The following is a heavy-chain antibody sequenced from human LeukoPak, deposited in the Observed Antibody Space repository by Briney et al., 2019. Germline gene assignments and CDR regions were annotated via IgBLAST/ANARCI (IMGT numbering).Heavy chain of an antibody. Sequence: GGSLRLSCAASGFTSGPYSMNWVRQAPGKGLEWVSSISSSGTQIYYAESVKGRFTISRDNAKNSLFLQLNSLRADDTAVYYCARDLSVGALDICGQGTMVTVSS. CDR1: GFTSGPYS. J-gene: IGHJ3*02. CDR3: ARDLSVGALDI. CDR2: ISSSGTQI. D-gene: IGHD1-26*01. V-gene: IGHV3-21*01.